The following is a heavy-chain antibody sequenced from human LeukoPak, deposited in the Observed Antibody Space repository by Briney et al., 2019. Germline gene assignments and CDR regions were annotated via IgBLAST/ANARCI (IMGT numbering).Heavy chain of an antibody. CDR3: ARDYYYGSGSYSPFDY. D-gene: IGHD3-10*01. J-gene: IGHJ4*02. Sequence: GASVKVSCTASVYTFTTYGISWVRQAPGQGLEWMGWISAYNGNTNYAQKLQGRVTMTTDTSTSTAYMELRSLRSDDTAVYYCARDYYYGSGSYSPFDYWGQGTLVTVSS. CDR2: ISAYNGNT. CDR1: VYTFTTYG. V-gene: IGHV1-18*01.